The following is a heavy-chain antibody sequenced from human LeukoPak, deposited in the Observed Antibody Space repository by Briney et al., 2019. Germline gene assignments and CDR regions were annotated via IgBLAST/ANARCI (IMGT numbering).Heavy chain of an antibody. D-gene: IGHD6-19*01. CDR2: IHTNGST. V-gene: IGHV4-4*07. CDR1: GGSISSYY. J-gene: IGHJ6*03. CDR3: ARENSSGWYRGYYYYMDV. Sequence: PSETLSLTCTVSGGSISSYYWSWIRQPAGKGLEWIGRIHTNGSTNYNPSLKSRVTMSVDTSKNQFSLKLSSETAADTAVYYCARENSSGWYRGYYYYMDVWGKGTTVTVSS.